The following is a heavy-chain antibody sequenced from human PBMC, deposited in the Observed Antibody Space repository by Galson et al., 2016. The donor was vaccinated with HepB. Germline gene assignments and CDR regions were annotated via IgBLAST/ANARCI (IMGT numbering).Heavy chain of an antibody. CDR1: GFTFSTYA. D-gene: IGHD2-2*01. V-gene: IGHV3-30*03. CDR2: LSYDGSST. Sequence: SLRLSCAASGFTFSTYAMHWVRQAPGKGLEWLAVLSYDGSSTYYADSVRGRFTISRDDPKNTLYLQMNSLRPEDTAVYYCARPRASNYYYYGMDVWGQGTTVAVSS. CDR3: ARPRASNYYYYGMDV. J-gene: IGHJ6*02.